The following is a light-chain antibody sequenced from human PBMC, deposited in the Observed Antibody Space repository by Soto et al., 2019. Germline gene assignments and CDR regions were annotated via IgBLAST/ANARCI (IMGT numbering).Light chain of an antibody. V-gene: IGKV3-20*01. J-gene: IGKJ3*01. CDR2: GAS. CDR1: QSVSSSY. Sequence: EIVLTQSPGTLSLSPGERATLSCRACQSVSSSYLAWYQQKPGQAPRLLIYGASSRATGIPDRFSGSGSGTDFTLTICRLEPEDFAVYYCQQYGSSPLFTFGPGTKVDIK. CDR3: QQYGSSPLFT.